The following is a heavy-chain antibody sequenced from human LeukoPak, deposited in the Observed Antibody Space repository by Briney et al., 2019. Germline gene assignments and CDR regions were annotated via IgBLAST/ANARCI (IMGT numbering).Heavy chain of an antibody. V-gene: IGHV3-21*03. CDR3: AKEVIVRGYWNDDRPNWFDP. Sequence: PGGSLRLSCAASGFTFSTYSMNWVRQAPGKGLEWVSSISSSSSSIFYADSVKGRFTISRDNAKNSLYLQMNSLRAEDTAVYYCAKEVIVRGYWNDDRPNWFDPWGQGTLVTVSS. CDR1: GFTFSTYS. D-gene: IGHD1-1*01. J-gene: IGHJ5*02. CDR2: ISSSSSSI.